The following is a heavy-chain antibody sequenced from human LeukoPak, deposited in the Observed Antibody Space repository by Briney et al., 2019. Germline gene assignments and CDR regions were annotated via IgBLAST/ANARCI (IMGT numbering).Heavy chain of an antibody. CDR2: IYSGGST. CDR3: ARATLDSSGWYYFDY. D-gene: IGHD6-19*01. Sequence: GGSLRLSCAASGFTVSSNYMSWVRQAPGKGLEWVSVIYSGGSTYYADSVKGRFTISRDNSKNTLYLQMNSLRAEDTAVYYCARATLDSSGWYYFDYWGQGTLVTVSS. J-gene: IGHJ4*02. CDR1: GFTVSSNY. V-gene: IGHV3-53*01.